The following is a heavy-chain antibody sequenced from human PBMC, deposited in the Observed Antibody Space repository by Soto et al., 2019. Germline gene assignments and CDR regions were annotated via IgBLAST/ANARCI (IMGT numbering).Heavy chain of an antibody. V-gene: IGHV4-34*01. CDR1: GGSFSGYY. Sequence: SETLSLTCAVYGGSFSGYYWSWIRQPPGKGLEWIGEINHSGSTNYNPSLKSRVTISVDTSKNQFSLKLSSVTAADTAVYYCARWPLAAGNWFDPWGQGTLVTVSS. J-gene: IGHJ5*02. CDR2: INHSGST. CDR3: ARWPLAAGNWFDP. D-gene: IGHD6-13*01.